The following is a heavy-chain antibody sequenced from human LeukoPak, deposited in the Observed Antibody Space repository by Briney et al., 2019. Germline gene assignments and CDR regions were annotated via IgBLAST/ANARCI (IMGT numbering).Heavy chain of an antibody. J-gene: IGHJ5*02. CDR1: GFTFNIYA. Sequence: PGGSLRLSCATSGFTFNIYAMNWVRQAPGTGLEWVSIISGNGINTYYADSVKGRFTISRDNSKNTLYLQMNSLRAEDTAVYYCARDHTRGEYNWFDPWGQGTLVTVSS. CDR2: ISGNGINT. CDR3: ARDHTRGEYNWFDP. V-gene: IGHV3-23*01. D-gene: IGHD3-16*01.